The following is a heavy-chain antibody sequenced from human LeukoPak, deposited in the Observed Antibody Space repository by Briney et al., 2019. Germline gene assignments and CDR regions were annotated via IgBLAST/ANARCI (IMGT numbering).Heavy chain of an antibody. CDR1: GYTFTGYY. D-gene: IGHD3-22*01. J-gene: IGHJ4*02. V-gene: IGHV1-2*02. CDR2: INPNSGGT. CDR3: ARVGPDYYDSSGYYYVGGHFDY. Sequence: GASVKVSCKASGYTFTGYYMHWVRQAPGQGLEWMGWINPNSGGTNYAQKFQGRVTMTRDTSISTAYMELSRLRSDDTAVYYCARVGPDYYDSSGYYYVGGHFDYWGQGTLVTVSS.